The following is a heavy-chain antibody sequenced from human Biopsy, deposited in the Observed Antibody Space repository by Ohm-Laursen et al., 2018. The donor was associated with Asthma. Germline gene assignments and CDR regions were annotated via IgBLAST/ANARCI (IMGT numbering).Heavy chain of an antibody. Sequence: SSVKVSCNTPGGTFSNFAISWVRQAPGQGLEWLGGIMTVFGTTNYAQKFQGRVTITADESTSAAYMEVTSLRSEDTAIYYCARCQVGYSSGWSLLLKKIYYSGMDVWGQGTAVTVSS. J-gene: IGHJ6*02. D-gene: IGHD6-19*01. CDR3: ARCQVGYSSGWSLLLKKIYYSGMDV. CDR2: IMTVFGTT. V-gene: IGHV1-69*01. CDR1: GGTFSNFA.